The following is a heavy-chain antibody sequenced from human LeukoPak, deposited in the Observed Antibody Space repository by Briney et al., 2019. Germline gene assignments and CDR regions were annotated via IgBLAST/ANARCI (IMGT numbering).Heavy chain of an antibody. V-gene: IGHV4-39*01. J-gene: IGHJ3*02. CDR2: NYHRGTT. CDR3: VGGRAFDT. CDR1: GGSISRSSDY. Sequence: SETLSLTCTVSGGSISRSSDYWGWIRQPPGKGLEWIATNYHRGTTYYNPSLKSRITISVDTSKNQFSLNLSSVIAADTAVYYCVGGRAFDTWGQGTMVTVSS. D-gene: IGHD3-16*01.